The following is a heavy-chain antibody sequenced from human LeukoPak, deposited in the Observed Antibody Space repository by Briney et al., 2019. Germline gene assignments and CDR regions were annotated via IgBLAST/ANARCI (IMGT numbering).Heavy chain of an antibody. CDR2: IYTRVST. Sequence: PSETLSLTCTVSGGSINNYYWSWIRQPAGKGLEWNGRIYTRVSTNYNPSLKSRVTMSVDTSKNQSSLKLSSVTAADTAVYYCARGRYCSADICSGGDAFDIWGQGTMVSVSS. D-gene: IGHD2-15*01. CDR1: GGSINNYY. J-gene: IGHJ3*02. CDR3: ARGRYCSADICSGGDAFDI. V-gene: IGHV4-4*07.